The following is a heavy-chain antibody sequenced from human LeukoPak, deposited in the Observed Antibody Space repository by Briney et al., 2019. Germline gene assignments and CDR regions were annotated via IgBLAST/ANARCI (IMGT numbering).Heavy chain of an antibody. CDR2: IYPGDSDT. V-gene: IGHV5-51*01. CDR1: GYSFTSYW. J-gene: IGHJ4*02. Sequence: GESLKISCKGSGYSFTSYWIGWVRQMPGKGLEWMGIIYPGDSDTRYSPSFQGQVTISADKSISTAYLRWSSLKASDTAMYYWGRLAGGGWELLEGGLFDYWGQGALVTVSS. CDR3: GRLAGGGWELLEGGLFDY. D-gene: IGHD2-15*01.